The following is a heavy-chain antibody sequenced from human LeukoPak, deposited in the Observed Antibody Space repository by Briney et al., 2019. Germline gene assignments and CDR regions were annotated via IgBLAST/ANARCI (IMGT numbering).Heavy chain of an antibody. CDR3: ARAPAGPPYYYMDV. CDR2: IYYSGST. J-gene: IGHJ6*03. CDR1: GGSMTSYY. V-gene: IGHV4-59*01. Sequence: SETLSLTCTVSGGSMTSYYWSWIRQPPGKGLEWIGYIYYSGSTIYSPSLRSRVTISVDTSRNQFSLKLTSVTAADTALYHCARAPAGPPYYYMDVWGKGTTVTV.